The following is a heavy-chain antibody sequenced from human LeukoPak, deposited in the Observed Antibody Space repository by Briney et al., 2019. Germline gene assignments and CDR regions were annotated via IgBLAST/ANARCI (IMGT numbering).Heavy chain of an antibody. CDR3: AKVGLTVTTILDYFDY. CDR2: ISYDGSNT. D-gene: IGHD4-11*01. CDR1: GFTFSSYG. J-gene: IGHJ4*02. Sequence: RPGGSLRLSCAASGFTFSSYGMHWVRQAPGKGLEWVALISYDGSNTYYADSVKGRFTISRDNSKNTLYLQMNSLRAEDTAVFYCAKVGLTVTTILDYFDYWGQGTLVTVSS. V-gene: IGHV3-30*18.